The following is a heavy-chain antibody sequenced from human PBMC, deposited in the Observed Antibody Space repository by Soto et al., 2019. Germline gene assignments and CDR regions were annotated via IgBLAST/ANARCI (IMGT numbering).Heavy chain of an antibody. J-gene: IGHJ4*02. D-gene: IGHD3-3*01. CDR2: ISGSGGST. V-gene: IGHV3-23*01. CDR3: AKEVYIRFWSGYYFDY. Sequence: EVQLLESGGGLVQPGGSLRLSCAASGFTFSSYAMSWVRQAPGKGLEWVSAISGSGGSTYYADSVKGRFTISRDNSKNTLYLQMNSLRAEDTAVYYCAKEVYIRFWSGYYFDYWGQGTLVTVSS. CDR1: GFTFSSYA.